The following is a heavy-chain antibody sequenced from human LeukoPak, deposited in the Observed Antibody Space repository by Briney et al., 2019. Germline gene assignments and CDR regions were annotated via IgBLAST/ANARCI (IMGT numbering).Heavy chain of an antibody. V-gene: IGHV3-30*18. Sequence: PGRSLRLSCAASGFTFSSYGMHWVRQAPGKGREWVAVISYDGSNKYYADPVKGRFPISRDNSKNTLYLQMNSLRAEDTAVYYCAKDHRKPKPCSGGSCYSEDYFDYWGQGTLVTVSS. J-gene: IGHJ4*02. CDR3: AKDHRKPKPCSGGSCYSEDYFDY. D-gene: IGHD2-15*01. CDR2: ISYDGSNK. CDR1: GFTFSSYG.